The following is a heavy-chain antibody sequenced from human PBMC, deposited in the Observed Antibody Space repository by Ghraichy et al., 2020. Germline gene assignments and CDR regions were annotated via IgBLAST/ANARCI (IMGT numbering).Heavy chain of an antibody. CDR3: ATSPDPYYYGSGSYYMYYFDY. J-gene: IGHJ4*02. CDR1: GGSISSSRYY. Sequence: SQTLSLTCSVSGGSISSSRYYWGWVRQSPGKGLEWIGNIYYSGTTYYNPSLKSRVTISVDTSKNQFSRKLSSVAAADTAVYYCATSPDPYYYGSGSYYMYYFDYWGQGTLVTVSS. D-gene: IGHD3-10*01. V-gene: IGHV4-39*01. CDR2: IYYSGTT.